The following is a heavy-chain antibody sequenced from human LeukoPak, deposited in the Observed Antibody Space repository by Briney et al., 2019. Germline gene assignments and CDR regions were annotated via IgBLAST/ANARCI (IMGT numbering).Heavy chain of an antibody. CDR2: INSDETST. CDR1: GFTFSTCW. J-gene: IGHJ4*02. V-gene: IGHV3-74*03. CDR3: ARDPSHSSGWYDY. Sequence: PGGSLRLSCAASGFTFSTCWMNWVRHAPGKGLVWVSRINSDETSTTYADSVKGRFTISRDNAKNTLYLQMNSLRAEDTAVYYCARDPSHSSGWYDYWGQGTLVTVSS. D-gene: IGHD6-19*01.